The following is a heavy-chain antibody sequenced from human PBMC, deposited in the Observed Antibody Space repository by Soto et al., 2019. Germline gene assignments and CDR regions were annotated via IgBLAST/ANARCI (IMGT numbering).Heavy chain of an antibody. CDR3: ARARLVVEGRFDY. Sequence: QVQLVESGGGLVKPGGSLRLSCAASGFSFSDYYMNWIRQAPGKGLEWLSYISSTATYTNYADSVRGRFTISGDSAKNSLYLDMNALRAEDTAVYYCARARLVVEGRFDYWGQGTLVTVSS. D-gene: IGHD3-22*01. V-gene: IGHV3-11*06. J-gene: IGHJ4*02. CDR1: GFSFSDYY. CDR2: ISSTATYT.